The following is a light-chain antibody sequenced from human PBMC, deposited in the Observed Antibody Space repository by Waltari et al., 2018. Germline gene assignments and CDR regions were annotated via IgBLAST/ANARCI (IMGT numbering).Light chain of an antibody. V-gene: IGKV3-15*01. J-gene: IGKJ1*01. CDR3: QHHNNWPPRWT. Sequence: EIVMTQSPATLSVSPGERATLSCRASQSVSSKLACYQQKPGQAPSLLIYCASTRATGIPARFMGSGSGPEYILPISSLQSEEFAVYYCQHHNNWPPRWTFGQGTKVEIK. CDR1: QSVSSK. CDR2: CAS.